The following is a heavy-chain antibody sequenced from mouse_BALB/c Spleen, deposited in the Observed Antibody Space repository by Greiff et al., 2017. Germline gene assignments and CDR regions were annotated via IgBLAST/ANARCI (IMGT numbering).Heavy chain of an antibody. CDR3: ASPYSYGSSYDAMDY. CDR2: ISYGGSN. CDR1: GYSITSGYY. D-gene: IGHD1-1*01. Sequence: EVQLQESGPGLVKPSQSLSLTCSVTGYSITSGYYWSWIQPSPGNKQEWMGYISYGGSNNYNPSLKNRISITRDTSKNQFFLKLNSVTTEETATYYCASPYSYGSSYDAMDYWGQGTSVTVSS. V-gene: IGHV3-6*02. J-gene: IGHJ4*01.